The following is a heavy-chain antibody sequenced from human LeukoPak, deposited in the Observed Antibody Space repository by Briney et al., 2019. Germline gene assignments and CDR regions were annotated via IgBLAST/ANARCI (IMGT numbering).Heavy chain of an antibody. V-gene: IGHV3-53*01. D-gene: IGHD1-1*01. J-gene: IGHJ3*02. Sequence: PGDSLRLSCAASGFTVSINYMTGPRPAPGRGLEEVSFIYTGGSTYYEDSVKSRFTISRDNSKNTLYLQMSSLRVEDTAVYYCASLTPYKRNDWGSNIWGQGTVVTVSS. CDR1: GFTVSINY. CDR3: ASLTPYKRNDWGSNI. CDR2: IYTGGST.